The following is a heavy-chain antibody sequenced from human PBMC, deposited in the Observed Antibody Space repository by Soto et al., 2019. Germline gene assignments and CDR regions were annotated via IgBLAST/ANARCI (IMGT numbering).Heavy chain of an antibody. J-gene: IGHJ4*02. V-gene: IGHV5-10-1*01. CDR2: IDPSDSQT. CDR3: ARQIYDSDTGPNFQYYFDS. CDR1: GYSFTGYW. D-gene: IGHD3-22*01. Sequence: GESLKISCQGSGYSFTGYWITWVRQKPGKGLEWMGRIDPSDSQTYYSPSFRGHVTISVTKSITTVFLQWSSLRASDTAMYYCARQIYDSDTGPNFQYYFDSWGQGTPVTVSS.